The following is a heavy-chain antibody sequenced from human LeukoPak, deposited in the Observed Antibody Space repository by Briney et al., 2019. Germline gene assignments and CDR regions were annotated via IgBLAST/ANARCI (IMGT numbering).Heavy chain of an antibody. J-gene: IGHJ3*02. Sequence: SETLSLTCTVSGGSISSYYWSWIRQPPGKGLEWIGYIYYSGSTNYNPSLKSRVTISVDTSKNQFSLKLSSVTAADTAVYYCARRCSSTSCKGVFDIWGQGTMVTVSS. CDR1: GGSISSYY. V-gene: IGHV4-59*01. CDR3: ARRCSSTSCKGVFDI. CDR2: IYYSGST. D-gene: IGHD2-2*01.